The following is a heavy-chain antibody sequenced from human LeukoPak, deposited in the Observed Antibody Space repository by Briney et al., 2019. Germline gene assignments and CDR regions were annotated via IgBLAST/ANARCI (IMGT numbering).Heavy chain of an antibody. V-gene: IGHV3-7*01. J-gene: IGHJ4*02. CDR1: GFTFSIYW. CDR3: ARMFSGGSCYDY. D-gene: IGHD2-15*01. CDR2: IQQDGSEK. Sequence: GGSLRLSCAASGFTFSIYWMSWVRQAPGKGLEWVANIQQDGSEKYYVDSVKGRFTISRDNAKNSLYLQMNSLRAEDTAVYYCARMFSGGSCYDYWDQGTLVTVSS.